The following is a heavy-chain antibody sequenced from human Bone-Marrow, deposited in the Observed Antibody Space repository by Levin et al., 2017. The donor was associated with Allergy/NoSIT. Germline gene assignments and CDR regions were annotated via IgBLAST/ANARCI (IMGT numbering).Heavy chain of an antibody. V-gene: IGHV1-18*01. CDR3: ARDLSSLQRSCTSATCYAIAY. J-gene: IGHJ4*02. CDR2: MNPDNGDT. Sequence: ASVKVSCKTSGYTFTSYGISWVRQVPGHGLEWMAWMNPDNGDTNYAQRLGGRATLSTDTSTNTAHLEVRRLMSDDTAVYVCARDLSSLQRSCTSATCYAIAYWGQGTLVTVSS. CDR1: GYTFTSYG. D-gene: IGHD2-2*01.